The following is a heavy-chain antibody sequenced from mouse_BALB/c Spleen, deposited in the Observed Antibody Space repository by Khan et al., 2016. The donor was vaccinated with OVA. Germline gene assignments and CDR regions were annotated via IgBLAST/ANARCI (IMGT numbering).Heavy chain of an antibody. D-gene: IGHD1-1*01. CDR1: GYSITSDYA. V-gene: IGHV3-2*02. CDR3: ASGRLVLRYPDYFDY. CDR2: IGYSGST. Sequence: EVKLLESGPGLLKPSQSLSLTCTVTGYSITSDYAWNWIRQFPGNKLECMAYIGYSGSTTSNPSLRSRISISRDTSKNQVFLQFTSVTTEDTATYYCASGRLVLRYPDYFDYWGQGTTLTVSS. J-gene: IGHJ2*01.